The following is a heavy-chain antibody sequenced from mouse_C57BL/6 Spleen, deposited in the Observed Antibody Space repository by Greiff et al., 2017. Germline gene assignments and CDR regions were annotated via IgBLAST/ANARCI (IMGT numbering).Heavy chain of an antibody. CDR2: IDPSDSET. Sequence: QVQLKQPGAELVRPGSSVKLSCKASGYTFTSYWMHWVKQRPIQGLEWIGNIDPSDSETHYNQKFKDKATLTVDKSSSTAYMQLSSLTSEDSAVYYCAGGSSYEAMDYWGHGPSVTFSS. V-gene: IGHV1-52*01. D-gene: IGHD1-1*01. J-gene: IGHJ4*01. CDR1: GYTFTSYW. CDR3: AGGSSYEAMDY.